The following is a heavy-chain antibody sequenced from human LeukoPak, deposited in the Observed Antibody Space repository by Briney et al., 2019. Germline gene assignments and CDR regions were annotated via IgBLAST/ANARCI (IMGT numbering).Heavy chain of an antibody. D-gene: IGHD3-3*01. Sequence: GASVKVSCKASGYSFIDYYMHWVRQAPGQGLEWMGWINPDSGGTNSAQKFLGRVTMTRDKSISTAYMELSGLTSDDTAMYYCARCVFWSGYYSGFWGQGTLVTVSS. CDR1: GYSFIDYY. CDR3: ARCVFWSGYYSGF. J-gene: IGHJ4*02. V-gene: IGHV1-2*02. CDR2: INPDSGGT.